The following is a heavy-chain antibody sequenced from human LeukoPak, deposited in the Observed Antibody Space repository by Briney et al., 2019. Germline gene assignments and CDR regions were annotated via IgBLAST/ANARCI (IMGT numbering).Heavy chain of an antibody. CDR3: ARVYGYYYFDY. J-gene: IGHJ4*02. Sequence: GGFLRLSCAASGFTFSSYWMHWVRQAPGKGLVWVSRINSDGSSTSYADSVKGRFTISRDNAKNTLYLQMNSLRAEDTAVYYCARVYGYYYFDYWGQGTLVTVSS. V-gene: IGHV3-74*01. CDR1: GFTFSSYW. CDR2: INSDGSST. D-gene: IGHD2-8*02.